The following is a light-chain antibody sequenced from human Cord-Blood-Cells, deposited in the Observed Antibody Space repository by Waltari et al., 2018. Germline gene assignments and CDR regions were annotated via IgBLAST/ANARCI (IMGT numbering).Light chain of an antibody. CDR1: QSVLYSSNNKNY. V-gene: IGKV4-1*01. CDR3: QQYYSTPFP. J-gene: IGKJ3*01. CDR2: WAS. Sequence: DIVMTQSPDSLAVSLGERATINCKSSQSVLYSSNNKNYLAWYQQKPGQPPKLLIYWASTRESGVPDRFSGSGSGTDFTLTIISLQAEYVAVYYCQQYYSTPFPFGPGTKVDIK.